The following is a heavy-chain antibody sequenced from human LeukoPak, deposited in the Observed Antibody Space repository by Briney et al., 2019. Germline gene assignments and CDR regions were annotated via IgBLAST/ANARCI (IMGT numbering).Heavy chain of an antibody. Sequence: PSETLSLTCAVSGGSISSYYWSWIRQPAGKGLEWIGRIYTSGSTNYNPSLKSRVTMSVDTSKNQFSLKLSSVTTADTPVYYCARGSGTTSDYYYMDVWGEGTTVTVSS. CDR1: GGSISSYY. CDR2: IYTSGST. J-gene: IGHJ6*03. V-gene: IGHV4-4*07. D-gene: IGHD1-7*01. CDR3: ARGSGTTSDYYYMDV.